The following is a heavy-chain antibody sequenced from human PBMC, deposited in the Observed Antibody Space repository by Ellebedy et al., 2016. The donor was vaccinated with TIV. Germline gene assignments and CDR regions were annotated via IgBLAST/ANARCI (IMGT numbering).Heavy chain of an antibody. CDR2: INTNTGNP. CDR3: AREGYSSGWYFWDVNDAFDI. D-gene: IGHD6-19*01. J-gene: IGHJ3*02. Sequence: ASVKVSCKASGYTFTSYAMNWVRQAPGQGLEWMGWINTNTGNPTYAQGFTGRFVFSLDTSVSTAYLQISSLKAEDTAVYYCAREGYSSGWYFWDVNDAFDIWGQGTMVTVSS. CDR1: GYTFTSYA. V-gene: IGHV7-4-1*02.